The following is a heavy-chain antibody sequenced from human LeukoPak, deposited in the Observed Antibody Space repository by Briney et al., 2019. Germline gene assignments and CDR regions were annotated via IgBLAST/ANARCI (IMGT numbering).Heavy chain of an antibody. D-gene: IGHD6-13*01. CDR3: AADLIAAAAWGAFDI. J-gene: IGHJ3*02. Sequence: ASVKVSCKASGYTFTGYYMHWVRQAPGQGLEWMGWINPNSGGTNYAQKFQGRVTMTRNTSISTAYMELSSLRSEDTAVYYCAADLIAAAAWGAFDIWGQGTMVTVSS. CDR2: INPNSGGT. V-gene: IGHV1-2*02. CDR1: GYTFTGYY.